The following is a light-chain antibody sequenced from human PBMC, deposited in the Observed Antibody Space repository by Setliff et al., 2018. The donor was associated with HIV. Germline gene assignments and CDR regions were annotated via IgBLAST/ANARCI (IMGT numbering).Light chain of an antibody. Sequence: QSVLTQPASVSGSPGQSITISCSGTSSDVGSYNFVTWYQQHPGKVPKLIIYDVTRRPSGVPDRFSGSRSGNTASLTISGLQAEDEADYYCSSFAGRLQVFGTGTKVTVL. CDR2: DVT. CDR1: SSDVGSYNF. CDR3: SSFAGRLQV. J-gene: IGLJ1*01. V-gene: IGLV2-23*02.